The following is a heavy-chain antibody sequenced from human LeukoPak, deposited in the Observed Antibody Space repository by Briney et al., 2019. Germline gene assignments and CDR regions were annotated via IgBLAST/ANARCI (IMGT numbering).Heavy chain of an antibody. J-gene: IGHJ4*02. V-gene: IGHV3-23*01. CDR2: ISGSSGST. CDR3: AKDRSYSGSAEFDS. CDR1: GLPLCALA. D-gene: IGHD1-26*01. Sequence: GGSLSLSCAVSGLPLCALAMSWVREAPGGGLEWVSSISGSSGSTYYADSVKGRFTISRDNTTNTVYLQMNSLRAEDTAVYDCAKDRSYSGSAEFDSWGQGTLVTVSS.